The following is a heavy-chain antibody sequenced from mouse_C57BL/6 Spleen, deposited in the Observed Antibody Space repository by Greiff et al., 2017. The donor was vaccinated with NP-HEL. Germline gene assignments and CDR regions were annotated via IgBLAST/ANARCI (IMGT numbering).Heavy chain of an antibody. Sequence: EVKLEESGGGLVQPGGSMKLSCVASGFTFSNYWMNWVRQSPEKGLEWVAQIRLKSDNYATHYAESVKGRITISRDDSKSSVYLQMNNLSAEDTGIYYFTRIYYDYDGFAYWGQGTLVTVSA. CDR1: GFTFSNYW. CDR2: IRLKSDNYAT. CDR3: TRIYYDYDGFAY. V-gene: IGHV6-3*01. J-gene: IGHJ3*01. D-gene: IGHD2-4*01.